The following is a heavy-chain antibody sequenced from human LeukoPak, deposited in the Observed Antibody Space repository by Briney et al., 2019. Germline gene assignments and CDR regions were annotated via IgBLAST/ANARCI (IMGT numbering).Heavy chain of an antibody. D-gene: IGHD4-17*01. CDR1: GYTFTSYG. Sequence: GASVKVSCKASGYTFTSYGISWARQAPGQGLEWMGWISAYNGNTNYAQKLQGRVTMTTDTSTSTAYMELRSLRSDDTAVYYCARDDYGDYVSYLSGMDVWGQGTTVTVSS. V-gene: IGHV1-18*01. CDR3: ARDDYGDYVSYLSGMDV. J-gene: IGHJ6*02. CDR2: ISAYNGNT.